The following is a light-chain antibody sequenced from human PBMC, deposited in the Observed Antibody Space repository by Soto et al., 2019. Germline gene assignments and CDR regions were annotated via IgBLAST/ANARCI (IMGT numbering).Light chain of an antibody. CDR3: AAWDDSLNGPV. J-gene: IGLJ3*02. Sequence: QSVLTQPPSASGTPGQRVTISCSGSSSNIGSNNVNWYQQLPGTAPKLLIYSNNQRPSGVPDRFSGSKSGTSVSLAITGLQSEDEANYCCAAWDDSLNGPVFGGGTKLTVL. CDR1: SSNIGSNN. V-gene: IGLV1-44*01. CDR2: SNN.